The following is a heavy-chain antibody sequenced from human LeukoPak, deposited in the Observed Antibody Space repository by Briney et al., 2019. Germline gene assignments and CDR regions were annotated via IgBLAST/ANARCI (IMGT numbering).Heavy chain of an antibody. CDR2: IRPDGSAQ. D-gene: IGHD6-19*01. CDR3: ARWGYISAYYYDF. J-gene: IGHJ4*02. CDR1: GFTFSSHW. Sequence: GGSLRLSCAASGFTFSSHWMSWVRQAPGKGLEWVANIRPDGSAQYYVDSVKGRFTISRDNAKNSLFPHMNSLRAEDTALYFCARWGYISAYYYDFWGQGTLVTVSS. V-gene: IGHV3-7*03.